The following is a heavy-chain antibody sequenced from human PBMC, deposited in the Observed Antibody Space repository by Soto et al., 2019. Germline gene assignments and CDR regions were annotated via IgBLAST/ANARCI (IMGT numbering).Heavy chain of an antibody. CDR2: IYYSGST. J-gene: IGHJ4*02. Sequence: QVQLQESGPGLVKPSETLSLTCTVSGGSVTSGSYYWSWIRQPPGKGLEWIGYIYYSGSTNYNPCLKGRVTRSVDMCKNQIPLKLSSVPAADTAVYYCARDQGIAVAVFDYWGQGTLVTVSS. CDR3: ARDQGIAVAVFDY. V-gene: IGHV4-61*01. CDR1: GGSVTSGSYY. D-gene: IGHD6-19*01.